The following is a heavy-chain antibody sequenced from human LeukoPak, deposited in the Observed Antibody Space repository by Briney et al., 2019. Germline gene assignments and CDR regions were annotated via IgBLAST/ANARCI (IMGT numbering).Heavy chain of an antibody. CDR2: INPSGGST. CDR1: GYTFTSYY. V-gene: IGHV1-46*01. CDR3: ARWVPGWGAFDI. J-gene: IGHJ3*02. D-gene: IGHD3-10*01. Sequence: ASVKVSCKASGYTFTSYYMHWVRQAPGQGLEWMGIINPSGGSTSYAQKFQGRVTMTRDTSTSTVYMELNNLRSEDTAVYYCARWVPGWGAFDIWGQGTMVTVSS.